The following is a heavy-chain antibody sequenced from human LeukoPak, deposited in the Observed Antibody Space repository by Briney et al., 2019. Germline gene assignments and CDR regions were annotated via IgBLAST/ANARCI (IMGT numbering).Heavy chain of an antibody. J-gene: IGHJ4*02. CDR3: ARGHGSGWYFDY. CDR1: GGSFSGYY. CDR2: INHSGST. V-gene: IGHV4-34*01. D-gene: IGHD6-19*01. Sequence: PSETLSLTCVVYGGSFSGYYWSWIRQPPGKGLEWIGEINHSGSTNYNPSLKSRVTISGDTSKNQFFLKLTSVTAADTAVYYCARGHGSGWYFDYWGQGTLVAVSS.